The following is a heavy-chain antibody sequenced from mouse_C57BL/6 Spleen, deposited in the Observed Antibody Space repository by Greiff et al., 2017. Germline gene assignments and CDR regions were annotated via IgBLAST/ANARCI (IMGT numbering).Heavy chain of an antibody. V-gene: IGHV1-52*01. Sequence: VQLQQSGAELVRPGSSVKLSCKASGYTFTSYWMHWVKQRPIQGLEWIGNIDPSDSETHYNQKFKDKATLTVDKSSSTAYMQLSSLTSEDSAVYYCARHGTEDWYFDVWGTGTTVTVSS. D-gene: IGHD4-1*01. J-gene: IGHJ1*03. CDR1: GYTFTSYW. CDR2: IDPSDSET. CDR3: ARHGTEDWYFDV.